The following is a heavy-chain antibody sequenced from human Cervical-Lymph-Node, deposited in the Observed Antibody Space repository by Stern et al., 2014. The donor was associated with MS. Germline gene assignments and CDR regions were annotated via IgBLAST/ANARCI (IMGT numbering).Heavy chain of an antibody. V-gene: IGHV1-2*02. Sequence: VESGAEVKQPGASMKVTCKASENTFTGYYIHWVRQAPGQGLEWMGWINPNSGATNYAQRFQDRVSLTSDTSNTLAYMELDRLTSDDTAVYYCARISLGSGIDYWGQGSLVTVSS. J-gene: IGHJ4*02. CDR2: INPNSGAT. CDR3: ARISLGSGIDY. D-gene: IGHD1-26*01. CDR1: ENTFTGYY.